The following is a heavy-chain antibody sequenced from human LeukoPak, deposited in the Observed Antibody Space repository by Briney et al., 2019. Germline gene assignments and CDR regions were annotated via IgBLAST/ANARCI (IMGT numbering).Heavy chain of an antibody. D-gene: IGHD3-10*01. J-gene: IGHJ4*02. V-gene: IGHV4-39*07. CDR3: ARGTKTQWFGPDY. Sequence: SETLSLTCTVSSGSIGSSSNYWGWIRQAPGKGLEWIGNVYYSGSTFYNPSLKSRVTISIDTSNNQFSLKLSSVTAADTAVYYCARGTKTQWFGPDYWGQGTLVTVSS. CDR2: VYYSGST. CDR1: SGSIGSSSNY.